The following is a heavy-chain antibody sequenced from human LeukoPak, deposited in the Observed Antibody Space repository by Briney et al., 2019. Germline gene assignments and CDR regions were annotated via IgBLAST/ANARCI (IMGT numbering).Heavy chain of an antibody. J-gene: IGHJ4*02. D-gene: IGHD6-19*01. Sequence: PGRSLRLSCAASGFTFSSYAMHWVRQAPGKGLEWVAVISYDGSNKYYADSVKGRFTISRDNSKNTLYLQMNSLRAEDTAVYYCARDRYSSGWDPFDYWGQGTLVTVSS. CDR1: GFTFSSYA. V-gene: IGHV3-30-3*01. CDR2: ISYDGSNK. CDR3: ARDRYSSGWDPFDY.